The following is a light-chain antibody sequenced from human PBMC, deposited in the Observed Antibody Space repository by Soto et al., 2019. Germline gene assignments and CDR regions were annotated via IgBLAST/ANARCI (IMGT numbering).Light chain of an antibody. CDR2: AAS. J-gene: IGKJ1*01. Sequence: DIQMTQSPSSLSASVGDRVTITCRASQRISSYLNWYQQKIGKAPKLLIYAASSLQSGVPSRFSGSGSGTDFTFTISSLQLEDFATYYCQQSYSTPRTFGQGTKVEIK. CDR1: QRISSY. CDR3: QQSYSTPRT. V-gene: IGKV1-39*01.